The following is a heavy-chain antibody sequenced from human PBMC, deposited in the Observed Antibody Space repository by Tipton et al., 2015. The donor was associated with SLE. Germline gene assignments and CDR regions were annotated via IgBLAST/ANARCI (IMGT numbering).Heavy chain of an antibody. CDR3: ARSPGSGWNWYFDL. J-gene: IGHJ2*01. CDR1: GYTFTSYA. D-gene: IGHD6-19*01. V-gene: IGHV1-3*01. Sequence: QLVQSGPEVKKPGASVKVSCKASGYTFTSYAMHWVRQAPGQRLEWMGWINAGNGNTKYSQKFQGRVTITRDTSASTAYMELSSLRSEDTAVYYCARSPGSGWNWYFDLWGRGTLVTVSS. CDR2: INAGNGNT.